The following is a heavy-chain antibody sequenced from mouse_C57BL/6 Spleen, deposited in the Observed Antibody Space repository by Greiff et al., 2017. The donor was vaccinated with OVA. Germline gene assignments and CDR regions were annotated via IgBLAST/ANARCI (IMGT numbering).Heavy chain of an antibody. CDR3: AREVLRGAPFDD. J-gene: IGHJ2*01. CDR2: IYPGRGST. CDR1: GYTFTSYW. D-gene: IGHD1-1*01. Sequence: VKLQQPGAELVKPGASVKMSCKASGYTFTSYWITWVKQRPGQGLEWIGDIYPGRGSTNYNEKFKSKATLTVDTSSSTAYMQLSSLTSEDSAVYNGAREVLRGAPFDDWGQGTTLTVSS. V-gene: IGHV1-55*01.